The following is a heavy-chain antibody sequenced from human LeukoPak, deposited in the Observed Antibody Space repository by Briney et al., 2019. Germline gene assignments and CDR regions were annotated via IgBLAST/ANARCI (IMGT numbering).Heavy chain of an antibody. D-gene: IGHD2-8*02. V-gene: IGHV3-53*01. CDR1: GVTVSSNS. J-gene: IGHJ4*02. Sequence: PGGSLRLSCTVSGVTVSSNSRSWVRQAPGKGLEWVSFIYSDNTHYSDSVKGRFTISRDNSKSTLSLQMNSLRAEDTAIYYCATYRQVLLPFESWGQGTLVTVSS. CDR2: IYSDNT. CDR3: ATYRQVLLPFES.